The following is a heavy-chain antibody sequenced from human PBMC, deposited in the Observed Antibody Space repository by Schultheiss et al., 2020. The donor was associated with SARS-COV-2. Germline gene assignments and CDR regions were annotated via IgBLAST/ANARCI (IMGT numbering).Heavy chain of an antibody. CDR2: IYTSGST. V-gene: IGHV4-4*07. D-gene: IGHD3-10*01. CDR3: AREERGYYGSGSSYFDY. Sequence: GSLRLSCTVSGGSISSYYWSWIRQPAGKGLEWIGRIYTSGSTNYNPSLKSRVTMSVDTSKNQFSLKLSSVTAADTAVYYCAREERGYYGSGSSYFDYWGQGTLVTVSS. J-gene: IGHJ4*02. CDR1: GGSISSYY.